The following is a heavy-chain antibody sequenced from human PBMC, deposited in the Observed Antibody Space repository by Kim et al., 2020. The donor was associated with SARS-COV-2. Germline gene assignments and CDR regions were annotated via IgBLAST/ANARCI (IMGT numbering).Heavy chain of an antibody. D-gene: IGHD4-17*01. CDR3: ARDRGYGDYDTGYWFDP. Sequence: GGSLRLSCAASGFTFSDYYMSWIRQAPGKGLEWVSYISSSSSYTNYADSVKGRFTISRDNAKNSLYLQMNRLRAEDTAVYYCARDRGYGDYDTGYWFDPWGQGTLVTVSS. V-gene: IGHV3-11*06. J-gene: IGHJ5*02. CDR2: ISSSSSYT. CDR1: GFTFSDYY.